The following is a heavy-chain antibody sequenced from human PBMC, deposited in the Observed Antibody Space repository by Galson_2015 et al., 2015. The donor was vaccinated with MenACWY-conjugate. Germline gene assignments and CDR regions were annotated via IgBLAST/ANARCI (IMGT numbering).Heavy chain of an antibody. Sequence: SLRLSCAASGFTFSSYAMHWVRQAPGKGLEYVSAISSNGGTTYYTDSVKGRFTISRDNSKNTLYLQMSSLRAEDTAVYYCVKTIHVLSVCGGQGTLVTGPS. CDR2: ISSNGGTT. J-gene: IGHJ4*02. D-gene: IGHD5/OR15-5a*01. V-gene: IGHV3-64D*06. CDR3: VKTIHVLSVC. CDR1: GFTFSSYA.